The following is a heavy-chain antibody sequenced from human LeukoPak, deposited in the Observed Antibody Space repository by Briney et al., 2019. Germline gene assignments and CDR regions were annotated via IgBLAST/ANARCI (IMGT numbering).Heavy chain of an antibody. J-gene: IGHJ2*01. CDR3: AREGHSSSWFSFDL. V-gene: IGHV3-30-3*01. D-gene: IGHD6-13*01. CDR1: GFTFSSYA. Sequence: GGSLRLSCAASGFTFSSYAMHWVRQAPGRGLEWVAVISYDGSNKYYADSVKGRFTISRDNSKNTLYLQMNSLRAEDTAVYYCAREGHSSSWFSFDLWGRGTLVTVSS. CDR2: ISYDGSNK.